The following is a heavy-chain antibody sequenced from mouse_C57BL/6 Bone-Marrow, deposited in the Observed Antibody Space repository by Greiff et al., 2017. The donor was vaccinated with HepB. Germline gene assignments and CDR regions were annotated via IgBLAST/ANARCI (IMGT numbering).Heavy chain of an antibody. CDR2: ISNGGGST. CDR3: ASPYYYGSSYVCFAY. V-gene: IGHV5-12*01. Sequence: EVKVEESGGGLVQPGGSLKLSCAASGFTFSDYYMYWVRQTPEKRLEWVAYISNGGGSTYYPDTVKGRFTISRDNAKNTLYLQMSRLKSEDTAMYYCASPYYYGSSYVCFAYWGQGTLVTVSA. CDR1: GFTFSDYY. D-gene: IGHD1-1*01. J-gene: IGHJ3*01.